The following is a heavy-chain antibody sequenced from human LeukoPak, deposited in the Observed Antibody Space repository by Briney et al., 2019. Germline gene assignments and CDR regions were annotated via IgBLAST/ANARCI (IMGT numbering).Heavy chain of an antibody. V-gene: IGHV1-2*02. CDR3: ARVKFGCYGYAPFWYFDY. J-gene: IGHJ4*02. CDR1: GDIFTDYY. CDR2: INPNSGGT. Sequence: GASVKVSCKASGDIFTDYYMHWGRQAPGQGLEWMGWINPNSGGTNYARKFQGRVTMTRDTSISTDYMELRRLRSDDTAVYCCARVKFGCYGYAPFWYFDYWGQGTLVTVSS. D-gene: IGHD5-18*01.